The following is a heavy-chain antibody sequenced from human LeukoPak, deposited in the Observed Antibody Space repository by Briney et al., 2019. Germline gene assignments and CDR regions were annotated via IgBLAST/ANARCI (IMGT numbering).Heavy chain of an antibody. Sequence: SETLSLTCTVSGASVSSASYWTWIRRPPGKGVEWIAHIYNGVNTNYNPSLKSRVTISVDTSKNQFSLRLNSVTAADTAVYYCARSRAFNSGAFDPWGQGSLVTVSS. D-gene: IGHD1-26*01. CDR1: GASVSSASY. CDR3: ARSRAFNSGAFDP. V-gene: IGHV4-61*01. J-gene: IGHJ5*02. CDR2: IYNGVNT.